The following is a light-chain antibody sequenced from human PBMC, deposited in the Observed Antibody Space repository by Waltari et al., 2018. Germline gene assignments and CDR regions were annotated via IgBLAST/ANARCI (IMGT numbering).Light chain of an antibody. J-gene: IGLJ1*01. V-gene: IGLV2-14*03. Sequence: QSALTQPASVSGSPGQSITISCTGTSSDVGGYDYVSWYQQHPGKAPKLILYDVSNRPLEVSHRFSGSKSGNTASLTISGLQVDDEAEYYCGSYTSSTTLAFGTGTKVTVL. CDR1: SSDVGGYDY. CDR3: GSYTSSTTLA. CDR2: DVS.